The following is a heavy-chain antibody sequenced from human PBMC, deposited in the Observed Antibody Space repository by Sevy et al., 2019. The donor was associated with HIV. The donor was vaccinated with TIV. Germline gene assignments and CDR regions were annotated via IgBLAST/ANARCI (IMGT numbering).Heavy chain of an antibody. V-gene: IGHV4-39*02. Sequence: SETLSLTCTVSGGSISSSSYYWGWIRQPPGKGLEWIGSIYYSGSTYYNPSLKSRVTISVDTSKNQFSLKLGSVTAADTAVYYCAREGRANYYYGMDVWGQGTTVTVSS. CDR3: AREGRANYYYGMDV. CDR2: IYYSGST. CDR1: GGSISSSSYY. J-gene: IGHJ6*02.